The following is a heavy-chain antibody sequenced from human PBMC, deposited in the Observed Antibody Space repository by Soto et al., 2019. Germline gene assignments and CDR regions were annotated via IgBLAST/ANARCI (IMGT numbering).Heavy chain of an antibody. V-gene: IGHV3-33*08. CDR2: IWYDGSNK. CDR3: ARDQGGYFDY. CDR1: GFTFNFFA. Sequence: GGALRLSCAASGFTFNFFAMHWVRQAPGKGLEWVALIWYDGSNKYYADSVKGRFTISRDNSKNMLYLQMNSLRAEDTAVYYCARDQGGYFDYWGQGTLVTVSS. J-gene: IGHJ4*02. D-gene: IGHD1-26*01.